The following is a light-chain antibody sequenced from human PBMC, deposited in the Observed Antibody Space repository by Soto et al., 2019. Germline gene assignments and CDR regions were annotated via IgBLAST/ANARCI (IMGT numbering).Light chain of an antibody. V-gene: IGKV1-5*03. CDR2: KAS. CDR3: QQYYSYPWT. J-gene: IGKJ1*01. Sequence: DIQMTQSPSTLSASVGDRVTITCRASQSISSWLAWYQQTPGKAPNLLIYKASSLESGVPSRFRGSGSGTDFTLPISCLQSEDFATYYCQQYYSYPWTFGQGTKVDIK. CDR1: QSISSW.